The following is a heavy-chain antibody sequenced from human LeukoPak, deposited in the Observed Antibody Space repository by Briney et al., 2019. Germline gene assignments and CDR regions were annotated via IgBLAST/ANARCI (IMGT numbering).Heavy chain of an antibody. CDR3: ARQGPYSSSWPFDY. CDR2: MYYSGST. Sequence: SETLSLTCTVSGGSVSRGTYYWRWIRQPPGKGLEWIGYMYYSGSTNYNPSLKSRVTISVDTSKNQFSLKLSSVTAADTAVYYCARQGPYSSSWPFDYWGQGTLVTVSS. V-gene: IGHV4-61*01. CDR1: GGSVSRGTYY. J-gene: IGHJ4*02. D-gene: IGHD6-13*01.